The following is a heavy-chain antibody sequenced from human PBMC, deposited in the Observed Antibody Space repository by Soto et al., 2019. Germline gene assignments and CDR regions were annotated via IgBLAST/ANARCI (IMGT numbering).Heavy chain of an antibody. CDR2: IIPIPDIT. J-gene: IGHJ3*01. CDR3: ARDRITTRGDAFDL. V-gene: IGHV1-69*04. D-gene: IGHD3-3*01. Sequence: GASVKVSCKAPGGAFSTYIISWVRQAPGQGLEWMGRIIPIPDITNYAQKFQGRVTITADKSTSTAYMELGRLRSEDTAVYYCARDRITTRGDAFDLWGQGTMVTVSS. CDR1: GGAFSTYI.